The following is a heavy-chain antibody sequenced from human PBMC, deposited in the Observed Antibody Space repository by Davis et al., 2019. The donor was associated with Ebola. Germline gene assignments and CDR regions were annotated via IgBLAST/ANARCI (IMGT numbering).Heavy chain of an antibody. CDR2: INPNSGGT. Sequence: ASVKVSCKASGYTFTGYYMHWVRQAPGQGLEWMGWINPNSGGTNYAQKFQGWVTMTRDTSISTAYMELSRLRSDDTAVYYCARVYYGSGGMYGMDVWGQGTTVTVSS. CDR1: GYTFTGYY. D-gene: IGHD3-10*01. CDR3: ARVYYGSGGMYGMDV. V-gene: IGHV1-2*04. J-gene: IGHJ6*02.